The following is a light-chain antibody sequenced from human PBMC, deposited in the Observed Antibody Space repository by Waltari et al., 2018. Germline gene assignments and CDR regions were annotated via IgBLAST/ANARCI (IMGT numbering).Light chain of an antibody. CDR2: AAS. V-gene: IGKV3-20*01. J-gene: IGKJ2*01. CDR1: QSVTSNY. CDR3: HQYGYGRDS. Sequence: IVLTQSPGTLSLSPGESATLSCRASQSVTSNYLAWYQQKRGQAPRLLIYAASSRATGIPDRFSGGGSGTDFTLTISRLEPEDFAIYYCHQYGYGRDSFGQGTQLEIK.